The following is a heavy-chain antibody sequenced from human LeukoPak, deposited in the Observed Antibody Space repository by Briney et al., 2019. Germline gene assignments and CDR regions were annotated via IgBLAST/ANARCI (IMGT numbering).Heavy chain of an antibody. Sequence: GASVKVSCKASGYTFTSYGISWVRQAPGQGLEWMGWISAYNGNTNYAQKLQGRVTMTTDTSTSTAYMELRSLRSDDTAVYYCARDKGITIFGVGSSNRPYYYYGMDVWGQGTTVTVSS. CDR3: ARDKGITIFGVGSSNRPYYYYGMDV. CDR2: ISAYNGNT. J-gene: IGHJ6*02. D-gene: IGHD3-3*01. V-gene: IGHV1-18*01. CDR1: GYTFTSYG.